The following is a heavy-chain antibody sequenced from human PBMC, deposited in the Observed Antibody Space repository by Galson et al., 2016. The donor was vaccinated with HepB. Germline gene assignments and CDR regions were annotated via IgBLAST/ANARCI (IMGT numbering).Heavy chain of an antibody. CDR1: GGTFSNYA. CDR2: VIPLFGVS. CDR3: ARGEGAWTVVTNKYFYYGLDV. Sequence: SVKVSCKASGGTFSNYAVSWVRQAPGQGLEWLGGVIPLFGVSNYAQRFQGRVTITADESTSTAYMELTSLRYEDTAVYYCARGEGAWTVVTNKYFYYGLDVWGQGTTVTVSS. D-gene: IGHD3-22*01. J-gene: IGHJ6*02. V-gene: IGHV1-69*13.